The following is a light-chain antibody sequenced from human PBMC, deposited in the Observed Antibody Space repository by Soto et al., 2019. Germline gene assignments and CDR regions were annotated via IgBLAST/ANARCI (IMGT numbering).Light chain of an antibody. Sequence: EIVLPPSHGTLSLSPGERATLSRRASQSVSSNLAWYQQKPGQPPRLLLYGAFTRAAGIPARFSGSGSGTDFTLTIRSLEPEDSSVYYCQKSNIWPPVTVGNGKRLEIK. CDR1: QSVSSN. J-gene: IGKJ5*01. V-gene: IGKV3-11*01. CDR2: GAF. CDR3: QKSNIWPPVT.